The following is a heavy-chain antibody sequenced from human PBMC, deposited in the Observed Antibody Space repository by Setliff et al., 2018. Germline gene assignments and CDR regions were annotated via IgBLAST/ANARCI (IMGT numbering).Heavy chain of an antibody. CDR3: ARDTYGDYHRFDY. Sequence: GASVKVSCKASGYTFTSYDINWVRQATGQGLEWMGWMNPNSGGTNYAQKFQGWVTMTRDTSISTAYMELSRLRSDDTAVYYCARDTYGDYHRFDYWGQGTLVTVSS. D-gene: IGHD4-17*01. CDR1: GYTFTSYD. J-gene: IGHJ4*02. V-gene: IGHV1-2*04. CDR2: MNPNSGGT.